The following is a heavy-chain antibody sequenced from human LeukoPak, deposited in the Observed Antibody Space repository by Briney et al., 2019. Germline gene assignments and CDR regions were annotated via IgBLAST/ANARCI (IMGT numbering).Heavy chain of an antibody. J-gene: IGHJ6*03. CDR2: ISAHNGNT. V-gene: IGHV1-18*01. CDR1: GYTFTSYG. CDR3: ARDKGTVATYYYYYMDV. D-gene: IGHD6-19*01. Sequence: GASVKVSCKASGYTFTSYGISWVRQAPGQGLEWMGWISAHNGNTNYEEKDQGRVTMTTDTSTSTAYMELRSLRSDDTAVYYCARDKGTVATYYYYYMDVWGKGTTVTVSS.